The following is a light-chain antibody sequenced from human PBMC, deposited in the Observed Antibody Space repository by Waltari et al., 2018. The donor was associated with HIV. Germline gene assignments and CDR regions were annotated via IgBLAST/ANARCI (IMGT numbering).Light chain of an antibody. CDR1: SSTVGGYPY. CDR3: SSYTSSSTRV. CDR2: DVS. J-gene: IGLJ1*01. Sequence: QSALPQPASVSGPPAPSITISCPGTSSTVGGYPYASWYKQPPGKAPKLMIYDVSNRPSGVSNRFSGSKSGNTASLTISGLQAEDGTDYYCSSYTSSSTRVFGTGTKVTVL. V-gene: IGLV2-14*01.